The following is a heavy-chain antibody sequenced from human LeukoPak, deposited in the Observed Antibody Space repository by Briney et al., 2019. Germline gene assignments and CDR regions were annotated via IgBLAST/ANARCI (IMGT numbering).Heavy chain of an antibody. CDR1: GHSISSYY. CDR2: IYYSGST. Sequence: SETLSLTCTVSGHSISSYYWSWIRQPPGKGLEWIGFIYYSGSTNYNPSLKSRVTISVDTSKNQFSLKLNSVTAEDTAVYYCARGLRGYCSGGSCHPDYYYYMDVWGKGTTVTVFS. J-gene: IGHJ6*03. D-gene: IGHD2-15*01. V-gene: IGHV4-59*01. CDR3: ARGLRGYCSGGSCHPDYYYYMDV.